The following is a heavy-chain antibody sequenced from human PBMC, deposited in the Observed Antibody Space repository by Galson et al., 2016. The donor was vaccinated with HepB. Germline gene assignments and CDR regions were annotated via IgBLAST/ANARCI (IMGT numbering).Heavy chain of an antibody. J-gene: IGHJ4*02. CDR3: ARVSAFWSGLPDH. CDR2: VYSGGYI. D-gene: IGHD3-3*01. Sequence: SLRLSCAASGFTVSNNYMSWVRQAPGKGLEWVAVVYSGGYIYYADSVKGRFTISRDSSKSTLHLQMNSLRAEDTAIYYCARVSAFWSGLPDHWGQGTQVTVS. CDR1: GFTVSNNY. V-gene: IGHV3-66*01.